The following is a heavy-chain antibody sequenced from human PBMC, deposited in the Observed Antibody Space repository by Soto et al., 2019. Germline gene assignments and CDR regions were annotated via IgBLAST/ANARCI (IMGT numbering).Heavy chain of an antibody. V-gene: IGHV3-15*01. D-gene: IGHD2-2*02. CDR2: IKSKTDGGTT. CDR3: TTDGLVVPAAIDY. Sequence: SLRLSCAASGFTFSNAWMSWVRQAPGKGLEWVGRIKSKTDGGTTDYAAPVKGRFTISRDDSKTTLYLQMNSLKTEDTAVYYCTTDGLVVPAAIDYWGQGTLVTVSS. J-gene: IGHJ4*02. CDR1: GFTFSNAW.